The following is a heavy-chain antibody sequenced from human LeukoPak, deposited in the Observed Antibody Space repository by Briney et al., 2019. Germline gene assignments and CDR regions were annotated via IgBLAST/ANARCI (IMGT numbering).Heavy chain of an antibody. V-gene: IGHV3-23*01. CDR2: MSDIGPNT. CDR1: GFTVTEYA. Sequence: GRSLRLSCAASGFTVTEYAMTWIRQSPGKGLEWVSCMSDIGPNTYYADSVKGRFTISRDTSKNTLLLQMNSLRADDTALYFCARRLSLRFDAFAVWGPGTVVTVSS. J-gene: IGHJ3*01. D-gene: IGHD3-3*01. CDR3: ARRLSLRFDAFAV.